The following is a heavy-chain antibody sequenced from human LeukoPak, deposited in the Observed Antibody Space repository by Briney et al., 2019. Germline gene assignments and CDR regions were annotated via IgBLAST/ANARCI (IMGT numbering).Heavy chain of an antibody. D-gene: IGHD1-14*01. CDR3: ARDPPAVATKPHG. CDR2: IYRGGST. Sequence: GGSLRLSCAASGITVSNNYMNWVRQAPGKGLEWVSLIYRGGSTYYADSVKGRFTISRDNSKNPLYLQMNSLRAEDTAVYYCARDPPAVATKPHGWGKGTLVTVSS. CDR1: GITVSNNY. V-gene: IGHV3-66*01. J-gene: IGHJ4*02.